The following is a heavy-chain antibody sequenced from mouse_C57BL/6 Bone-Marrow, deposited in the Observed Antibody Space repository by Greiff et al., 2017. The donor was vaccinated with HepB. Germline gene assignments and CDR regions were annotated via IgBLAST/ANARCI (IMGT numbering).Heavy chain of an antibody. D-gene: IGHD3-3*01. CDR1: GFNIKDDY. V-gene: IGHV14-4*01. CDR2: IDPENGDT. J-gene: IGHJ2*01. CDR3: TTLEGLFDY. Sequence: EVKVVESGAELVRPGASVKLSCTASGFNIKDDYMHWVKQRPEQGLEWIGWIDPENGDTEYASKFQGKATITADTSSNTAYLQLSSLTSEDTAVYYCTTLEGLFDYWGQGTTLTVSS.